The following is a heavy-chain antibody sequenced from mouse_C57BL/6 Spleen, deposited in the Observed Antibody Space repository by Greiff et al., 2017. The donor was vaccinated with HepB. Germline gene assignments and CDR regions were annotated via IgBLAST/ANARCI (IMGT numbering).Heavy chain of an antibody. CDR1: GFNIKDDY. J-gene: IGHJ3*01. CDR3: TIYYGNPEGFAY. D-gene: IGHD2-1*01. CDR2: IDPENGDT. V-gene: IGHV14-4*01. Sequence: EVQLQQSGAELVRPGASVKLSCTASGFNIKDDYMHWVKQRPEQGMEGIGWIDPENGDTEYASKFQGKAPITADTSSNAAYLQLSSLTSEDTAVYYCTIYYGNPEGFAYWGQGTLVTVSA.